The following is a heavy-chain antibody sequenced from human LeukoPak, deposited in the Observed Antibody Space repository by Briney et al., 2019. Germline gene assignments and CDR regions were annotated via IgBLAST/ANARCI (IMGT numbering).Heavy chain of an antibody. CDR3: ARRRTATNYYDY. V-gene: IGHV3-21*01. Sequence: GGSLRLSCAASGFTFSSYSMNWVRQAPGKGLEWVSSISSSSTYIYYADSVKGRFTISRDNAKNSLYLRMDSLRAEDTAIYYCARRRTATNYYDYWGQGTLVTVSS. J-gene: IGHJ4*02. CDR2: ISSSSTYI. D-gene: IGHD2-21*02. CDR1: GFTFSSYS.